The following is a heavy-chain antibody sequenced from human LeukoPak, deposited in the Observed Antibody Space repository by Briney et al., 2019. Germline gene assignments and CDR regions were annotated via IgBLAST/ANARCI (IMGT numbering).Heavy chain of an antibody. CDR2: TYYRSKWYN. CDR1: GDSVSSNSAA. J-gene: IGHJ6*02. D-gene: IGHD2-2*01. Sequence: SQTLSLTCAISGDSVSSNSAAWNWIRQSPSRGLEWLGRTYYRSKWYNDYAVSVKSRITINPDTSKNQFSLQLNSVTPEDTAVYYCARGTLCSSTSRRNHYYYGMDVWGQGTTVTVSS. V-gene: IGHV6-1*01. CDR3: ARGTLCSSTSRRNHYYYGMDV.